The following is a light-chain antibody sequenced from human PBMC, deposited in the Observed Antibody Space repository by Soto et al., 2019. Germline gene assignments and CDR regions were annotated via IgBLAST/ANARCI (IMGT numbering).Light chain of an antibody. CDR2: EVT. J-gene: IGLJ3*02. Sequence: QSALTQPPSASGSPGQSVTISCTGTSSDVGAYNYVSWYQQHAGKAPKLVIYEVTKRPSGVPDRFSGSKSANTASLTVSGLQAEDEADYYCSSFASSNPWVFGGGTKPTVL. CDR1: SSDVGAYNY. CDR3: SSFASSNPWV. V-gene: IGLV2-8*01.